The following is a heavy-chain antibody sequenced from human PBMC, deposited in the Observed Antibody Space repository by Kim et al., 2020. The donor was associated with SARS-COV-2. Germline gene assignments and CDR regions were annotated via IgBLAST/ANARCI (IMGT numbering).Heavy chain of an antibody. J-gene: IGHJ4*02. Sequence: GGSLRLSCAASGFTFSSYAMHWVRQAPGKGLVWVAVISYDGSNKYYADSVKGRFTISRDNSKNTLYLQMNSLRAEDTAVYYCAREGLYSFDYWGQGTLVTVSS. D-gene: IGHD1-26*01. CDR1: GFTFSSYA. CDR2: ISYDGSNK. V-gene: IGHV3-30*04. CDR3: AREGLYSFDY.